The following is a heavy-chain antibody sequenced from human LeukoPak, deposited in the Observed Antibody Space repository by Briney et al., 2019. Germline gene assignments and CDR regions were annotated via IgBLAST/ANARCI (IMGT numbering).Heavy chain of an antibody. J-gene: IGHJ6*03. CDR2: ISGSGGST. V-gene: IGHV3-23*01. CDR1: GFTFSSYA. CDR3: AKGGYCSSTICYESGAYYYYYMDV. D-gene: IGHD2-2*01. Sequence: GGSLRLSCAASGFTFSSYAMSWVRQAPGKGLEWVSGISGSGGSTYYADSVRGRFTISRDNSKDTLYLQMNSLRAEDTAVYYCAKGGYCSSTICYESGAYYYYYMDVWGKGTTVTVSS.